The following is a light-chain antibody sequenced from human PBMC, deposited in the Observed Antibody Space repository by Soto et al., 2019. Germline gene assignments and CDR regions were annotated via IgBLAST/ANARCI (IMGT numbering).Light chain of an antibody. V-gene: IGKV3-15*01. CDR3: QRQSTWPRT. CDR2: GAS. J-gene: IGKJ1*01. Sequence: DMVLTQAPGTLSLSPGEATTPSWSSSQTASNNYLAWYQQKPGQAPRLLIHGASTRATGVPARFSGSGSGTEFTLTISSLQSEDFAIYYCQRQSTWPRTFGQGTKVDIK. CDR1: QTASNN.